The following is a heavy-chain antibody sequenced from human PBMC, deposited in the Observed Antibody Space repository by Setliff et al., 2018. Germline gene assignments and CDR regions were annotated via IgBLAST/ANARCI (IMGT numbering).Heavy chain of an antibody. CDR3: ARQIGSSLSHFYYYMDV. J-gene: IGHJ6*03. D-gene: IGHD6-19*01. Sequence: PGESLKISCKGSGYNFASYWIAWVRQMPGKGLEWMGIIYPDDSDTRYSPSFQGQVTISADKSISTAYLQWSSLKASDTAMYYCARQIGSSLSHFYYYMDVWGKGTTGTVSS. CDR2: IYPDDSDT. CDR1: GYNFASYW. V-gene: IGHV5-51*01.